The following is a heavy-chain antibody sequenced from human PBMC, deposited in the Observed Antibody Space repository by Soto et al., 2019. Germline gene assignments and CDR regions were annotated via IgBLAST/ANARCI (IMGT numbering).Heavy chain of an antibody. CDR3: ARGSEATAGTWYFDY. Sequence: GGSLRLSCAASGFTFISYGMRWVRQAPGKGLEWVAVIWYDGSNKYYADSVKGRFTISRDNSKNTLYLQMNSLRAADTAVYYCARGSEATAGTWYFDYWGQGMLVTVSS. CDR2: IWYDGSNK. CDR1: GFTFISYG. J-gene: IGHJ4*02. D-gene: IGHD6-13*01. V-gene: IGHV3-33*01.